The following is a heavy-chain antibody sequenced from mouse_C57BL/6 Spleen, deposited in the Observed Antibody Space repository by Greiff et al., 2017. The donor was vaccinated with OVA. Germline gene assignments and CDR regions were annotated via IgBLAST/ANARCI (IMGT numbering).Heavy chain of an antibody. Sequence: EVKVVESGGDLVKPGGSLKLSCAASGFTFSSYGMSWVRQTPDKRLEWVATISSGGSYTYYPDSVKGRFTISRDNAKNTLYLQMSSLKSEDTAMYYCARPFYFRAMDYWGQGTSVTVSS. CDR3: ARPFYFRAMDY. V-gene: IGHV5-6*01. J-gene: IGHJ4*01. CDR2: ISSGGSYT. D-gene: IGHD2-1*01. CDR1: GFTFSSYG.